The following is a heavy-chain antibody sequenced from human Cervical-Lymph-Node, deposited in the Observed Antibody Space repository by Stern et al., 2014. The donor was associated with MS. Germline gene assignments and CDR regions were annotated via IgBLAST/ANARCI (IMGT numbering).Heavy chain of an antibody. CDR2: ISWNSGTI. CDR1: GFTFDDYA. CDR3: VKDISWGGLRHFEY. J-gene: IGHJ4*02. Sequence: EVQLVQSGGGLVQPGRSLRLSCAASGFTFDDYAMHWVRQAPGKGLEWVSGISWNSGTIGYADSVKGRFAIPRDNATNSLYLQIHSLRTEDTALYYCVKDISWGGLRHFEYWGQGPLVTVSS. V-gene: IGHV3-9*01. D-gene: IGHD4-17*01.